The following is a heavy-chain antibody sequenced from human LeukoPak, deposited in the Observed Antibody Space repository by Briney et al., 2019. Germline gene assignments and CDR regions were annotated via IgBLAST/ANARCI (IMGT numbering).Heavy chain of an antibody. CDR1: GGTFSNYA. CDR3: ARRDRGYGYGFAY. D-gene: IGHD5-18*01. J-gene: IGHJ4*02. V-gene: IGHV1-69*04. CDR2: IIPVLDMA. Sequence: GASVKVSCKASGGTFSNYAISWVRQAPGQGSEWMGRIIPVLDMADYAQKFQGRVTISADKSTSTAYMKLIRLTAEDTAVYYCARRDRGYGYGFAYWGQGTLVTVSS.